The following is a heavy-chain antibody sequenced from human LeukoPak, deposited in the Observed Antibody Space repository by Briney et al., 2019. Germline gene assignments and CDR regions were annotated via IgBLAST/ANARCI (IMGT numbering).Heavy chain of an antibody. Sequence: GASVKVSCKASGGTFSSYAISWVRQAPGQGLEWMGWISAYNGNTNYAQKLQGRVTMTTDTSTSTAYMELRSLRSDDTAVYHCARTTTPRIFWFDPWGQGTLVTVSS. CDR1: GGTFSSYA. CDR2: ISAYNGNT. V-gene: IGHV1-18*01. J-gene: IGHJ5*02. CDR3: ARTTTPRIFWFDP. D-gene: IGHD2-15*01.